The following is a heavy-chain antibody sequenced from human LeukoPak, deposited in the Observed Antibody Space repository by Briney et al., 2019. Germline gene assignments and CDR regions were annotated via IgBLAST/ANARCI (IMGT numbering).Heavy chain of an antibody. CDR2: ISSSSSYI. D-gene: IGHD5-12*01. CDR1: GFTFSSYS. CDR3: ARGSKRGYSGYVLLGQYYFDY. J-gene: IGHJ4*02. Sequence: GGSLRLSCAASGFTFSSYSMNWVRQAPGKGLEWVSSISSSSSYIYYADSVKGRFTISRDNAKNSLYLQMNSLRAEDTAVYYCARGSKRGYSGYVLLGQYYFDYWGQGTLVTVSS. V-gene: IGHV3-21*01.